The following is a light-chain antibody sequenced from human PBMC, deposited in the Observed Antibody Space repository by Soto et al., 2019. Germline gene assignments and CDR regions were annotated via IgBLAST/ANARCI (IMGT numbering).Light chain of an antibody. CDR2: SNN. CDR3: AAWDDSLNDYV. V-gene: IGLV1-44*01. CDR1: SSNIGTKT. J-gene: IGLJ1*01. Sequence: QSVLTQPPSASGTPGQRVTISCSGSSSNIGTKTVNWYQQLPGTAPKLLIYSNNQRPSGVPARFSVSKSGTSASLAISGPQYGDEADYYCAAWDDSLNDYVFGTGTKRTVL.